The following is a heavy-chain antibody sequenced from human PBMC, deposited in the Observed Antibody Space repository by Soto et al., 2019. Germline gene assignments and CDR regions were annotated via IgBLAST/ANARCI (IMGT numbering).Heavy chain of an antibody. CDR1: GFAFNNYV. D-gene: IGHD6-19*01. Sequence: EVQLLESGGGLVQPGESLSLSCAASGFAFNNYVMTWVRQAPGKGLEWVSAITSGGGAYYSDSVKGRFTISRDNSRSTLYLDMRSLGGEDPAVYYCARGDGSSGWNIWGQGTLVTVSS. J-gene: IGHJ4*02. CDR3: ARGDGSSGWNI. CDR2: ITSGGGA. V-gene: IGHV3-23*01.